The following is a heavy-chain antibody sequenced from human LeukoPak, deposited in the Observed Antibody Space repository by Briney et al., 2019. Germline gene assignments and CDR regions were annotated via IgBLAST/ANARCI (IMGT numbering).Heavy chain of an antibody. CDR2: IYYSGST. CDR3: ARGYYYYYMDV. V-gene: IGHV4-59*01. CDR1: GDSISSYY. Sequence: SETLSLTCTVSGDSISSYYWSWIRQPPGKGLEWIGYIYYSGSTNYNPSLKSRVTISVKTSKNQFSLKLSSVTAADTAVYYCARGYYYYYMDVWGKGTTVTVSS. J-gene: IGHJ6*03.